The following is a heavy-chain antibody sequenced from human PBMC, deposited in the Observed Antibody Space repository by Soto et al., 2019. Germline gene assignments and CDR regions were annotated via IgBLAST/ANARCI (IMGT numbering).Heavy chain of an antibody. J-gene: IGHJ5*01. CDR1: GDSISTVDYF. V-gene: IGHV4-30-4*01. D-gene: IGHD2-15*01. CDR2: IYKSTTT. CDR3: ARGRYCLTGRCFQNWFDS. Sequence: SETLSLTCSVSGDSISTVDYFWAWIRQPPGQALEYIGYIYKSTTTYYNPSFESRVAISLDTSKSQFSLTVTSVTAADTAVYFCARGRYCLTGRCFQNWFDSLGQGTLVTVSS.